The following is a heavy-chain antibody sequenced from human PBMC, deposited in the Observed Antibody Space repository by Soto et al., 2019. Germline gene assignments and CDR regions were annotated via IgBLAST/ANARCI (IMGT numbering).Heavy chain of an antibody. Sequence: PSETLSLTCTVSGGSISSYYWSWIRQPPGKGLEWIGYIYYSGSTNHNPSLKSRVTISVDTSKNQFSLKLSSVTAADSAVYYCARSPLRYCSTTSCYTFDYWGQGTPVTVSS. CDR3: ARSPLRYCSTTSCYTFDY. D-gene: IGHD2-2*02. V-gene: IGHV4-59*01. CDR1: GGSISSYY. CDR2: IYYSGST. J-gene: IGHJ4*02.